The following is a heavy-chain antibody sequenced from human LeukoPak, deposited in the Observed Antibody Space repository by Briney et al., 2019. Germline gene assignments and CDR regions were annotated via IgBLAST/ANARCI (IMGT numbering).Heavy chain of an antibody. CDR3: ARAGTYYYDSSGYSGF. Sequence: GGSLRLSCAASGFTSSSYSMNWVRQAPGKGLEWVSSISSSSSYIYYADSVKGRFTISRDNAKNSLYLQMNSLRAEDTAVYYCARAGTYYYDSSGYSGFWGQGTMVTVSS. CDR1: GFTSSSYS. CDR2: ISSSSSYI. J-gene: IGHJ3*01. V-gene: IGHV3-21*01. D-gene: IGHD3-22*01.